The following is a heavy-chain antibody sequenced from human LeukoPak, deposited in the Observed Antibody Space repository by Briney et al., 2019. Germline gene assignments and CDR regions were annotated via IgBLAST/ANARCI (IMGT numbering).Heavy chain of an antibody. CDR3: ARGSAPDSGWYALHYYYYGMDV. Sequence: ASVKVSCKASGYTFTSYDINWVRQATGQGLEWMGWMNPNTGNTGYAQKFQGRATMTRNTSISTAYMELSSLRSEDTAVYYCARGSAPDSGWYALHYYYYGMDVWGQGTTVTVSS. D-gene: IGHD6-19*01. CDR1: GYTFTSYD. CDR2: MNPNTGNT. J-gene: IGHJ6*02. V-gene: IGHV1-8*01.